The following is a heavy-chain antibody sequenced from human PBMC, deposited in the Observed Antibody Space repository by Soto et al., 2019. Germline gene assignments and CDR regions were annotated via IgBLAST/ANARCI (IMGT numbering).Heavy chain of an antibody. Sequence: PSETLSLTCTVSGGSISSYYWSWIRQPPGKGLEWIGYIYYSGCTNYNPSLKSRVTISVDTSKNQFSLKLSSVTAADTAVYYCARGDYGFWSGYYYGMDVWGQGTTVTVSS. V-gene: IGHV4-59*01. D-gene: IGHD3-3*01. CDR3: ARGDYGFWSGYYYGMDV. J-gene: IGHJ6*02. CDR1: GGSISSYY. CDR2: IYYSGCT.